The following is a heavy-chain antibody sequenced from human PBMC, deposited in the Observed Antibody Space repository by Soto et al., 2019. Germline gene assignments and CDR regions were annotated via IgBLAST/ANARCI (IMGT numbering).Heavy chain of an antibody. CDR3: AKEFGINWYYFDC. J-gene: IGHJ4*02. D-gene: IGHD1-1*01. V-gene: IGHV3-30*18. CDR1: GFTFRSHG. Sequence: GGSLRLSCAASGFTFRSHGMHWVRQAPGKGLEWLTLISYDGSDKYYADTVKGRFTISRDNSKNMLYLQMNSLGAEDTAVYYCAKEFGINWYYFDCWGQGTLVTVYS. CDR2: ISYDGSDK.